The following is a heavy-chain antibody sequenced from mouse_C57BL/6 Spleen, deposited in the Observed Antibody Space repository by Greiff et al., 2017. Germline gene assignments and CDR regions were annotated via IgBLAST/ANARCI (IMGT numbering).Heavy chain of an antibody. Sequence: EVQLQQSGAELVKPGASVKLSCTASGFNIKDYYLHWVKQRTEQGMEWIGRIDPEDGETKYDRKFKGKAHITADTSSNTAYMQLSSLTSEDTAVYYCARRGDYDVYSGAMDYWGQGTSVTVSS. CDR1: GFNIKDYY. V-gene: IGHV14-2*01. D-gene: IGHD2-3*01. CDR3: ARRGDYDVYSGAMDY. CDR2: IDPEDGET. J-gene: IGHJ4*01.